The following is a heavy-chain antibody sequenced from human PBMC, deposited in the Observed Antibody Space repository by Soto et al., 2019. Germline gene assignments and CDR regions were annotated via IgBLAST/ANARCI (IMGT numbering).Heavy chain of an antibody. V-gene: IGHV3-74*01. Sequence: GGSLRLSCAASGFTFSSYWMHWVRQAPGKGLVWVSRINSDGSSTSYADSVKGRFTISRDNAKNTLYLQMNSLRAEDTAVYYCARAPARVIPDYWGQGTLVTVSS. D-gene: IGHD3-22*01. CDR2: INSDGSST. CDR3: ARAPARVIPDY. CDR1: GFTFSSYW. J-gene: IGHJ4*02.